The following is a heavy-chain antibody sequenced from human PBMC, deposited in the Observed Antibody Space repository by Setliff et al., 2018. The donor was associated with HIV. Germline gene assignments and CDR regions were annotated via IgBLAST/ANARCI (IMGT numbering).Heavy chain of an antibody. CDR3: AKMHTAMDPDTFDI. CDR2: IRYDGSNK. CDR1: GFTFSTYG. J-gene: IGHJ3*02. D-gene: IGHD5-18*01. V-gene: IGHV3-30*02. Sequence: PGGSLRLSCAASGFTFSTYGMHWVRQAPGKGLEWVAFIRYDGSNKYYADSVKGRFTISRDNSKNTLHLQMNSLRAEDTALYYCAKMHTAMDPDTFDIWGQGTMVTVSS.